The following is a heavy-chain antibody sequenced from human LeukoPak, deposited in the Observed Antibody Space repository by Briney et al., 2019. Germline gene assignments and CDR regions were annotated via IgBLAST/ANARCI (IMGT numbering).Heavy chain of an antibody. Sequence: GGSLRLSCAASGFTFDDYGMSWVRQAPGKGLEWVSGINWNGGRTGYADSVKGRFTISRDNAKNSLYLQMNSLRAEDTALYYCAREGIAVAGWTWFDPWGQGTLVTVSS. V-gene: IGHV3-20*04. J-gene: IGHJ5*02. CDR2: INWNGGRT. CDR1: GFTFDDYG. D-gene: IGHD6-19*01. CDR3: AREGIAVAGWTWFDP.